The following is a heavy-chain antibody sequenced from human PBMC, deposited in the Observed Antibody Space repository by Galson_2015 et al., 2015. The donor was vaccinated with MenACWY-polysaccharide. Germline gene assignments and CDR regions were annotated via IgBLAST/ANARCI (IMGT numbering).Heavy chain of an antibody. CDR2: IYYSGST. CDR3: ASQDSSGYYDSSDPDWFDP. Sequence: LSLTCTVSGGSISSSSYYWGWIRQPPGKGLEWIGSIYYSGSTYYNPSLKSRVTISVDTSKNQFSLKLSSVTAADTAVYYCASQDSSGYYDSSDPDWFDPWGQGTLVTVSS. V-gene: IGHV4-39*01. CDR1: GGSISSSSYY. J-gene: IGHJ5*02. D-gene: IGHD3-22*01.